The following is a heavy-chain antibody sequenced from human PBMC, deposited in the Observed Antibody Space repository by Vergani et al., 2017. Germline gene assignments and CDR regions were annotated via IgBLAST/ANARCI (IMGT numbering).Heavy chain of an antibody. CDR3: AKDLYSGYDRGAFDI. D-gene: IGHD5-12*01. Sequence: EVQLVESGGGLVQPDRSLRLSCAASGFTFDDYAMHWVRQAPGKGLEWVSGISWNSGSIGYADSVKGRFTISRDNAKNSLYLQMNSLRAEDTALYYCAKDLYSGYDRGAFDIWGQGTMVTVSS. CDR1: GFTFDDYA. CDR2: ISWNSGSI. J-gene: IGHJ3*02. V-gene: IGHV3-9*01.